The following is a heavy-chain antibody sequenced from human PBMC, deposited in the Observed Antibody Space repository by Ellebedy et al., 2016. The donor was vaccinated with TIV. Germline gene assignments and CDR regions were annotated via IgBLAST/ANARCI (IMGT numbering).Heavy chain of an antibody. CDR3: AKATSIAAPWGFDY. CDR2: IYSGGST. V-gene: IGHV3-53*01. Sequence: GESLKISXAASGFTVSSNYMSWVRQAPGKGLEWVSVIYSGGSTYYADSVKGRFTISRDNSKNTLYLQMNSLRAEDTAVYYCAKATSIAAPWGFDYWGQGTLVTVSS. J-gene: IGHJ4*02. CDR1: GFTVSSNY. D-gene: IGHD6-6*01.